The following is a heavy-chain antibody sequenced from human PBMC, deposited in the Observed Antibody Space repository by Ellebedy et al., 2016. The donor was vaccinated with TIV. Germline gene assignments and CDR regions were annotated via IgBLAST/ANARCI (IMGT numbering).Heavy chain of an antibody. CDR2: VYHIGST. J-gene: IGHJ5*02. CDR3: ARDLLLWFGEDGS. Sequence: MPSETLSLTCTVSGYSISSGHYWGWIRQPPGKGLEWIGSVYHIGSTYYNPSLKSRVTISIDTSKNHFSLKLTSVTAADTAVYYCARDLLLWFGEDGSWGQGTLVTVSS. D-gene: IGHD3-10*01. CDR1: GYSISSGHY. V-gene: IGHV4-38-2*02.